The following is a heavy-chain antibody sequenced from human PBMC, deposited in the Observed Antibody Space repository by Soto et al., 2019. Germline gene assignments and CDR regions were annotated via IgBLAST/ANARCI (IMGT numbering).Heavy chain of an antibody. CDR3: AKNGQPPYYYYGMDV. D-gene: IGHD2-8*01. V-gene: IGHV1-18*01. Sequence: QGQLVQSGPEVKKPGASVKVSCKTSGYTFSRYGISWVRQAPGHGLEWMGWISGYNGDTNYAQKVQGRVTMTIDTSKYTAYMELRSLTSDDKAIYYCAKNGQPPYYYYGMDVWGQGTTVTVSS. CDR1: GYTFSRYG. J-gene: IGHJ6*02. CDR2: ISGYNGDT.